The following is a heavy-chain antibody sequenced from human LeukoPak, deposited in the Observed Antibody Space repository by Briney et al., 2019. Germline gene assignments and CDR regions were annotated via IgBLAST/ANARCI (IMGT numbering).Heavy chain of an antibody. CDR2: ISGGGGTP. V-gene: IGHV3-23*01. CDR3: AEDRVVGATLEMYYFDY. Sequence: GGSLRLSRAASGSTFSSYAMSWVRQAPGKGLEWVSTISGGGGTPYYADSVKGRFTISRDNSKNTLYLQMNSLRAEDTAVYYCAEDRVVGATLEMYYFDYWGQGALVTVSS. D-gene: IGHD1-26*01. CDR1: GSTFSSYA. J-gene: IGHJ4*02.